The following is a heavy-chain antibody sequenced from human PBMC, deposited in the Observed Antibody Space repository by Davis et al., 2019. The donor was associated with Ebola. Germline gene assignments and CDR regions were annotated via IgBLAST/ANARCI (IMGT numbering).Heavy chain of an antibody. J-gene: IGHJ4*02. V-gene: IGHV4-59*08. Sequence: MPSETLSLTCTVSGGSISTYYWSWIRQPPGKGLEWIGYIYYSGFTSYNPSLKSRVTISMDTSKSQFSLMLSFVTAADTAVYYCARRQTASSFVDYWGQGTLVTVSS. D-gene: IGHD2-21*02. CDR2: IYYSGFT. CDR3: ARRQTASSFVDY. CDR1: GGSISTYY.